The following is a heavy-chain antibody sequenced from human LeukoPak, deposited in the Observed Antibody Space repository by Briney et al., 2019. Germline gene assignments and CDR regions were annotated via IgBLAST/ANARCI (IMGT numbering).Heavy chain of an antibody. CDR1: GFIFSNYE. J-gene: IGHJ3*02. Sequence: GGSLRLSCAASGFIFSNYEMTWVRQAPGKGLEWVSYIPGSGSSLYYADSLKGRFTISRDNAKNSLYLHMNSLSAEDTAVYYCARVAWELADAFDIWGQGTMVTVSS. D-gene: IGHD1-26*01. CDR2: IPGSGSSL. V-gene: IGHV3-48*03. CDR3: ARVAWELADAFDI.